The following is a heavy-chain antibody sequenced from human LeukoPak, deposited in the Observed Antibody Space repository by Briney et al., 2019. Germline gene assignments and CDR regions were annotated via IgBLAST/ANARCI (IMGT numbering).Heavy chain of an antibody. V-gene: IGHV4-30-4*01. CDR3: AREGPGGSYYPNWFDP. CDR2: IYYSGST. J-gene: IGHJ5*02. CDR1: GGSISSGDYY. Sequence: PSQTLSLTCTVSGGSISSGDYYWSWIRQPPGKGLEWIGYIYYSGSTYYNPSLKSRVTISVDTSKNQFSLKLNSVAAADTAFYYCAREGPGGSYYPNWFDPWGQGTLVAVSS. D-gene: IGHD1-26*01.